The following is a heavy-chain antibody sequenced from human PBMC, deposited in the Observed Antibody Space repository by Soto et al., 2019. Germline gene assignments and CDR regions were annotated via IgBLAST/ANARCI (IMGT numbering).Heavy chain of an antibody. CDR3: ARSGDYVAFDY. V-gene: IGHV4-30-4*01. J-gene: IGHJ4*02. Sequence: QVQLQESGPGLVKPSQTLSLTCTVSGDSFSSGDYNWSWIRQPPGKGLEWIGYIYYSGYTYDNPSLKSRLTMSVDTSKNQFSLKLRSVTAADTAVYYCARSGDYVAFDYWGQGTLVTVSS. D-gene: IGHD4-17*01. CDR2: IYYSGYT. CDR1: GDSFSSGDYN.